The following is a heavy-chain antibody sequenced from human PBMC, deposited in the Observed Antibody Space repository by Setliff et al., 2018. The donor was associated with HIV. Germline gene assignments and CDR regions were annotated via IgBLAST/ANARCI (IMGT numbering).Heavy chain of an antibody. V-gene: IGHV4-39*01. D-gene: IGHD1-1*01. Sequence: PSETLSLTCTVSDDSITSTNYYWAWIRQSPRKGLEWIGSIYFRGSTYNNPSLKSRVFISGDMSRSQFYLNLSSVTAADTAVYYCARHPWEIQRFHFDYWGQGTPVTVSS. J-gene: IGHJ4*02. CDR2: IYFRGST. CDR1: DDSITSTNYY. CDR3: ARHPWEIQRFHFDY.